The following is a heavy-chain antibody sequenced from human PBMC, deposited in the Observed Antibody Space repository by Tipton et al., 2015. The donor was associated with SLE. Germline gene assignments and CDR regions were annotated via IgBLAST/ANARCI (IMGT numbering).Heavy chain of an antibody. V-gene: IGHV4-30-2*01. Sequence: TLSLTCTVSGDSISNGFDSWSWIRQPPGQDLEFLGYIYSGGTTSYKPSLKSRVTLSIDSSKNQFSLNLTSVTAADTAVYYCARTITAWYFDLWGRGTLVTVSS. CDR2: IYSGGTT. CDR3: ARTITAWYFDL. J-gene: IGHJ2*01. CDR1: GDSISNGFDS. D-gene: IGHD3-16*01.